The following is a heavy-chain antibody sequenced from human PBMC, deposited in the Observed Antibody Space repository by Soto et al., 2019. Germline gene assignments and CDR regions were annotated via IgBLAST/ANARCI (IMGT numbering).Heavy chain of an antibody. V-gene: IGHV4-4*02. J-gene: IGHJ6*02. CDR3: ARVGPRVYGMDV. CDR2: IYHRGST. Sequence: QVQLQESGPGLVKPSGTQSLTCAVSSGSISSSNRWSWIRQPPGKGLEWIGEIYHRGSTNYNTSLKSRVTISVDKSKNRFSLKLSSVTAADTAVYYWARVGPRVYGMDVWGQGSTVTVSS. CDR1: SGSISSSNR.